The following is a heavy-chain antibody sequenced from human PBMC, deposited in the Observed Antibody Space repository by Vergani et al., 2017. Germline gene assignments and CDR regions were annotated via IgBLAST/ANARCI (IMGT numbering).Heavy chain of an antibody. CDR3: TRHGSGGWAGYFQH. CDR1: GYSISSGYY. V-gene: IGHV4-38-2*01. D-gene: IGHD6-19*01. CDR2: IYHSGST. J-gene: IGHJ1*01. Sequence: QVQLQESGPGLVKPSETLSLTCAVSGYSISSGYYWGWIRQPPGKGLEWIGSIYHSGSTYYNPSLKSRVTISVDTSKNKFSLNLTSVTAADTAVYYCTRHGSGGWAGYFQHWGQGTLVTASS.